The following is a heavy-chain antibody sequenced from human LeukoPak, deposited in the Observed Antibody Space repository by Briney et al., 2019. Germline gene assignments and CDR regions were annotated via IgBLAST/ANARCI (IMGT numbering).Heavy chain of an antibody. V-gene: IGHV3-23*01. CDR3: AKAMIVVYYYGMDV. D-gene: IGHD3-22*01. J-gene: IGHJ6*02. Sequence: GGSLRLSCAASGFTFSSYAMSWVRQAPGKGLEWVSAISGSGGSAYYADSVKGRFTISRDNSKNTLYLQMNSLRAEDTAVYYCAKAMIVVYYYGMDVWGQGTTVTVSS. CDR2: ISGSGGSA. CDR1: GFTFSSYA.